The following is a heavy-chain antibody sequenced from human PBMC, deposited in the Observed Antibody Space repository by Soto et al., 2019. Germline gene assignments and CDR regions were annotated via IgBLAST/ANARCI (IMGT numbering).Heavy chain of an antibody. CDR2: IYYSGST. J-gene: IGHJ5*02. CDR1: GGSVSSGSYY. V-gene: IGHV4-61*01. D-gene: IGHD2-21*01. CDR3: ARSSVAALWFDP. Sequence: QVQLQESGPGLVKPSETLSLTCTVSGGSVSSGSYYWSWIRQPPGKGLEWIGYIYYSGSTNYNPSLKSRVTLSVDTSKNQFSLKLSSVTAADTAVYYCARSSVAALWFDPWGQGTLVTVSS.